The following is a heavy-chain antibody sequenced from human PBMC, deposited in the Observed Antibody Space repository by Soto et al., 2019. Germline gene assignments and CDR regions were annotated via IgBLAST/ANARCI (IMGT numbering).Heavy chain of an antibody. J-gene: IGHJ5*02. CDR3: ARDVNAEPFDL. CDR1: GFPFSRYW. CDR2: AVPDGSGT. V-gene: IGHV3-74*01. Sequence: PGGSLRLSCAGSGFPFSRYWMHWVRQVPGKGLMWVANAVPDGSGTTYADSVKGRFTVSRDNAKNMLYLQMNSLRVEDTALYYCARDVNAEPFDLWGQGTLVTVSS.